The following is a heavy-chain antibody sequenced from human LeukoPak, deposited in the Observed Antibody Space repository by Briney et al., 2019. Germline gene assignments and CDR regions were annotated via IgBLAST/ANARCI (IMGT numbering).Heavy chain of an antibody. Sequence: GGSLRLSCAASGFTFSTYDMHWVRQATGKGLEWVSGIGKAGDTYYAGSVKGRFTISRENAKSSLYLQMNSLRAGDTAVYYCVRDPSGHGLDVWGQGTTVTVSS. D-gene: IGHD5-12*01. CDR2: IGKAGDT. V-gene: IGHV3-13*04. CDR3: VRDPSGHGLDV. J-gene: IGHJ6*02. CDR1: GFTFSTYD.